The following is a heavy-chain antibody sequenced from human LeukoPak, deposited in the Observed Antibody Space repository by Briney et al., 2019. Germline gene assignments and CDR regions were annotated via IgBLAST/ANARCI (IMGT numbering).Heavy chain of an antibody. Sequence: GASVKVSCKASGYTFTGYYMHWVRQAPGQGLERMGWINPNSGGTNYAQKFQGRVTMTRDTSISTAYMELRSLRSDDTAVYYCATYSSSWYYFDYWGQGTLVTVSS. J-gene: IGHJ4*02. D-gene: IGHD6-13*01. CDR1: GYTFTGYY. CDR2: INPNSGGT. CDR3: ATYSSSWYYFDY. V-gene: IGHV1-2*02.